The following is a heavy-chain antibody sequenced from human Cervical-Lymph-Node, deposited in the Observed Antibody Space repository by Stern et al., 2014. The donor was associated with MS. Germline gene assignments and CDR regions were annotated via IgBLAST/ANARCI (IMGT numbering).Heavy chain of an antibody. CDR3: ARQRYFDY. CDR1: GYTFTSYW. CDR2: IFPGGSDI. V-gene: IGHV5-51*01. J-gene: IGHJ4*02. Sequence: MQLVQSGPEVKRPGESLKISCQASGYTFTSYWIGWVRQMPGKGLEWIAIIFPGGSDIRYSPSVQDQVTISADKSGSAAYLQGNNLKAWDTAIYYCARQRYFDYWGKGTRVTVSS.